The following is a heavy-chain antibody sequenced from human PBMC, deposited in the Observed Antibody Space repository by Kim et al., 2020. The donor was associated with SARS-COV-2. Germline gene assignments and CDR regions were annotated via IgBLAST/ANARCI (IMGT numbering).Heavy chain of an antibody. J-gene: IGHJ3*02. CDR2: ICTAGDT. CDR3: ARAMVRGFIMGAYDI. Sequence: GGSLRLSCAASGFTFSRYDMHWVRQATGKGLEWVSGICTAGDTYYPGSVKGRFTISRENAKNTLYLQMNSLRAGDAAVYYCARAMVRGFIMGAYDIWGQGTLVTVSS. CDR1: GFTFSRYD. D-gene: IGHD3-10*01. V-gene: IGHV3-13*01.